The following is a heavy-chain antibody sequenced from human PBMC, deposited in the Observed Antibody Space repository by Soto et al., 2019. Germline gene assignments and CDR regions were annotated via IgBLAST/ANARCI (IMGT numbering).Heavy chain of an antibody. Sequence: QVQLVQSGAEVRKPGSSVRVSCKASGDRFNTYAFNWVRQAPGQGLEWLGGIITFFGAAMYAQKFQGRVNITADEFMTTAYMELSSLTSEDTAVYYCERWGKERFRGAGMDVWGQGTTVTFSS. CDR1: GDRFNTYA. D-gene: IGHD1-1*01. J-gene: IGHJ6*02. CDR2: IITFFGAA. CDR3: ERWGKERFRGAGMDV. V-gene: IGHV1-69*01.